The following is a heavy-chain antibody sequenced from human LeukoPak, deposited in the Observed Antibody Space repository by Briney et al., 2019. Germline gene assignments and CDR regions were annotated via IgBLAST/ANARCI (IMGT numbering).Heavy chain of an antibody. CDR1: GFTFSSYW. CDR2: IKQDGSER. Sequence: GGSLRLSCAASGFTFSSYWMSWVRQAPGKGPEWVANIKQDGSERHYVDSVKGRFIISRDNAKNSLYLQMNSLRAEDTAVYYCARGSLPYSGSYHNHWGQGTLVTVSS. CDR3: ARGSLPYSGSYHNH. D-gene: IGHD1-26*01. J-gene: IGHJ5*02. V-gene: IGHV3-7*02.